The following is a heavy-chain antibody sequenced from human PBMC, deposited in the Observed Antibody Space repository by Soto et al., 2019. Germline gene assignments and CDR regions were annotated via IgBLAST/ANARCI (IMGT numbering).Heavy chain of an antibody. D-gene: IGHD1-26*01. CDR1: GFTFDDYG. J-gene: IGHJ6*02. V-gene: IGHV3-20*04. CDR2: INWNGGST. CDR3: ARVGPHREPRLGVGIVGAPQGYGMDV. Sequence: GGSLRLSCAASGFTFDDYGMSWVRQAPGKGLEWVSGINWNGGSTGYADSVKGRFTISRDNAKNSLYLQMNSLRAEDTALYYCARVGPHREPRLGVGIVGAPQGYGMDVWGQGTTVTVSS.